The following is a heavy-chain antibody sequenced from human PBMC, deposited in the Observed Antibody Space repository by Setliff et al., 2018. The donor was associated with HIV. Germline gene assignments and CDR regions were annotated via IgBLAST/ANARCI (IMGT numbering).Heavy chain of an antibody. D-gene: IGHD6-13*01. Sequence: SETLSLTCSVSGVSVNNGYYWTWIRQRPGQGLEWIGYIYYSGNTYYSPSLKSRLTISVDTSKNQFSLKLSSVTAADTAVYYCARLCIAAAGTRSIPWYFDLWGRGTLVTVSS. CDR3: ARLCIAAAGTRSIPWYFDL. CDR2: IYYSGNT. CDR1: GVSVNNGYY. V-gene: IGHV4-30-4*08. J-gene: IGHJ2*01.